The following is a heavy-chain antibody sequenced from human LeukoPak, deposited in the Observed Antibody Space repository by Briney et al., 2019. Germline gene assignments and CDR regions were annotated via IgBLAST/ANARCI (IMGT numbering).Heavy chain of an antibody. V-gene: IGHV1-69*17. Sequence: ASVKVSCTASGGTFSSYAISWVRQAPGQGLEWMGWIIPIFGIANYAQKFQGRVTITADKSTSTAYMELSSLRSEDTAVYYCARAGGVAGTSRRIDYWGQGTLVTVSS. CDR2: IIPIFGIA. CDR1: GGTFSSYA. D-gene: IGHD6-19*01. CDR3: ARAGGVAGTSRRIDY. J-gene: IGHJ4*02.